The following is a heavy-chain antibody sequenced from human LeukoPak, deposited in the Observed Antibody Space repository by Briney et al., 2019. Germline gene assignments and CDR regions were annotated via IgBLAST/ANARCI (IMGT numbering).Heavy chain of an antibody. V-gene: IGHV4-34*01. CDR2: INHSGST. CDR1: GGSFSGYY. D-gene: IGHD4-17*01. CDR3: ARTFMVTTTRLYYYYYYMDV. Sequence: SETLSLTCAVYGGSFSGYYWSWIRQPPGKGLEWIGEINHSGSTNYNPSLKSRVTISVDTSKNQFSLKLSSVTAADTAVYYCARTFMVTTTRLYYYYYYMDVWGKGTTVTVSS. J-gene: IGHJ6*03.